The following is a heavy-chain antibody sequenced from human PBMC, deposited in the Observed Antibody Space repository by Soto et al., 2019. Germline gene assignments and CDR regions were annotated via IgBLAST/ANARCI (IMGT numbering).Heavy chain of an antibody. D-gene: IGHD6-13*01. J-gene: IGHJ4*02. CDR1: GGSISSSNW. V-gene: IGHV4-4*02. CDR3: ARRRYSSSWYSGYYFDY. Sequence: SETLSLTCAVSGGSISSSNWWSWVRQPPGKGLEWIGEIYHSGSTNYNPSLKSRVTISVDKSKNQFSLKLSSVTAADTAVYYCARRRYSSSWYSGYYFDYWGQGTLVTVS. CDR2: IYHSGST.